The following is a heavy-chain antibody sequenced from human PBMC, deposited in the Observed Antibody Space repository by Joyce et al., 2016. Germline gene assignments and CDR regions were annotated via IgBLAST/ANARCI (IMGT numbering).Heavy chain of an antibody. Sequence: QAQLVESGGGVVQPGRSLTLSCAASGITFRSYGMHWVRQAPGKGLVWVAVIWYDGRNKCYADSVKGRFTISRDNSKNTLYLQMNSLRAEYTAVYYCAGERRDYYYYMDVWGKGTTVTVSS. CDR1: GITFRSYG. V-gene: IGHV3-33*01. CDR2: IWYDGRNK. CDR3: AGERRDYYYYMDV. D-gene: IGHD1-1*01. J-gene: IGHJ6*03.